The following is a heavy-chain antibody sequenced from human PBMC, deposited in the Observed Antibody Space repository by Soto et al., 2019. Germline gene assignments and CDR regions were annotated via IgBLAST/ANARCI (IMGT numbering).Heavy chain of an antibody. CDR2: ISAYNGNT. Sequence: GASVKVSCKASGYTFTSYGISWVRQAPGQGLEWMGWISAYNGNTNYAQKLQGRVTMTTDTSTSTAYMELRSLRSDDTAVYYCARVIYGSGSPSSFLYYYYYGMDVWGQGTTVTVSS. CDR3: ARVIYGSGSPSSFLYYYYYGMDV. V-gene: IGHV1-18*01. J-gene: IGHJ6*02. D-gene: IGHD3-10*01. CDR1: GYTFTSYG.